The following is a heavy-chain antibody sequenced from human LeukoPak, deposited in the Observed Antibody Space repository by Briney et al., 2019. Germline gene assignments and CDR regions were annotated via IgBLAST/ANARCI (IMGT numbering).Heavy chain of an antibody. CDR3: AGVGRGPFGTLDYFDY. Sequence: GGSLRLSCAASGFTFSSYDMHWVRQATGKGLEWVSAIGTAGDTYYPGSVKGRFTISRENAKNSLYLQMNSLRAEDTAVYYCAGVGRGPFGTLDYFDYWGQGTLVTVSS. V-gene: IGHV3-13*01. D-gene: IGHD3-10*01. CDR2: IGTAGDT. J-gene: IGHJ4*02. CDR1: GFTFSSYD.